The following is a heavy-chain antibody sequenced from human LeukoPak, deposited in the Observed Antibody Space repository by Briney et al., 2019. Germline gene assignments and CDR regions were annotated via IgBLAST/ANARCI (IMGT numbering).Heavy chain of an antibody. D-gene: IGHD6-6*01. CDR3: VRDQGGSSSH. Sequence: GGSLRLSCAASGLTFSFYSMNWVRQAPGKVLEWVSYISSFSGTINYAESVKGRFTISRDNAKNSLYLQMNSLRADDTAVYYCVRDQGGSSSHWGQGTLVTVSS. CDR2: ISSFSGTI. CDR1: GLTFSFYS. J-gene: IGHJ4*02. V-gene: IGHV3-48*01.